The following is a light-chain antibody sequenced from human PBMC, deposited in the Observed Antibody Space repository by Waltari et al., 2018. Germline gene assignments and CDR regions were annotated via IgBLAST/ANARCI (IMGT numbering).Light chain of an antibody. CDR2: RNN. CDR3: ASWDDDLSGVV. V-gene: IGLV1-47*01. J-gene: IGLJ2*01. Sequence: QSLLTQPPSASGTPGQRVTISCSGSSSNIGSNFVYWYQQLPGTAPKLLMSRNNPRPSGVPDRMSVSKSGTSASLAISWLRSEDEAEYYCASWDDDLSGVVFGGGTKVTVL. CDR1: SSNIGSNF.